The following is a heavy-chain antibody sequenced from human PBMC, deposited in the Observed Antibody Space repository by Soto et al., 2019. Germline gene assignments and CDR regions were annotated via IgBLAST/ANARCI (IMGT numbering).Heavy chain of an antibody. CDR1: GGSFSGYY. Sequence: SETLSLTCAVYGGSFSGYYWSWIRQPPGKGLEWIGEINHSGSTNYNPSLKSRVTISVDTSKNQFSLKLSSVTAADTAVYYCAREVRSPYYYGMDVWGQGTTVTVSS. CDR2: INHSGST. J-gene: IGHJ6*02. CDR3: AREVRSPYYYGMDV. V-gene: IGHV4-34*01.